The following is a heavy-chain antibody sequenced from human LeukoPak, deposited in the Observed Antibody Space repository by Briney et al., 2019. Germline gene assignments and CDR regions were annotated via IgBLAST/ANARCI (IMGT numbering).Heavy chain of an antibody. CDR1: GFGFSSYV. CDR3: ASQDGFDI. CDR2: ISSNGGNT. J-gene: IGHJ3*02. Sequence: PGGSLRLSCTGSGFGFSSYVMYWVRQAPGKGLKYVSSISSNGGNTYYANSVKGRVTISRDNSKNTLYLQMDSLRAEDMAVYYCASQDGFDIWGQGTMATVSS. V-gene: IGHV3-64*01.